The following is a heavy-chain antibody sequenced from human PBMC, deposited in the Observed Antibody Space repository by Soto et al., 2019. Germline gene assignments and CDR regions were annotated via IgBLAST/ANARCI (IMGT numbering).Heavy chain of an antibody. J-gene: IGHJ4*02. CDR3: ARDRYSSGWYIRRYYFDY. Sequence: QVQLVQSGAEVKKPGASVKVSCKASGYTFTSYGISWVRQAPGQGLEWMGWISAYNGNTNYAQKLQGRVTMTTDTSTRTAYRELRSLRSDDTAVYYCARDRYSSGWYIRRYYFDYWGQGTLVTVSS. V-gene: IGHV1-18*01. CDR1: GYTFTSYG. D-gene: IGHD6-19*01. CDR2: ISAYNGNT.